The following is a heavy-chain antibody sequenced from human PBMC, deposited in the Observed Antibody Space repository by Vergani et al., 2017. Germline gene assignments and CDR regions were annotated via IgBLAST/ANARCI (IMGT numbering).Heavy chain of an antibody. CDR1: EDTFRRLG. Sequence: QDQLVQSGAEVKKPGSSVKVSCQTSEDTFRRLGFSWLRQAPGQGLEWIGWINPNGDATHYAQNFRGRVTLTRDTSSTTAYMDLASLTSDDTAIYYCARDHQGPTTLDYWGQGSLVTVSS. J-gene: IGHJ4*02. V-gene: IGHV1-2*02. CDR2: INPNGDAT. D-gene: IGHD1-26*01. CDR3: ARDHQGPTTLDY.